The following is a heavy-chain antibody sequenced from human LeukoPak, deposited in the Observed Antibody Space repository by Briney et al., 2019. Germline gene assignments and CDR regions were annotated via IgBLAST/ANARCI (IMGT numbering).Heavy chain of an antibody. D-gene: IGHD3-22*01. V-gene: IGHV3-7*04. J-gene: IGHJ4*02. CDR3: ARESVHYYDSSGYYVVKYYFDY. CDR1: GFTFSSYW. Sequence: GGSLILSCAASGFTFSSYWMSWVRQAPGKGLEWVANIKQDGSEKYYVDSVKGRFTISRDNAKNSLYLQMNSLRAEDTAVYYCARESVHYYDSSGYYVVKYYFDYWGQGTLVTVSS. CDR2: IKQDGSEK.